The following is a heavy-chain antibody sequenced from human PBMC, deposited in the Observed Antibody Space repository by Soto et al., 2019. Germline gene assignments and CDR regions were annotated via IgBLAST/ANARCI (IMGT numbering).Heavy chain of an antibody. CDR3: AKDGNSFDY. J-gene: IGHJ4*02. Sequence: AGGSLRLSCAASGFTFSSYGMHWVRQAPGKGLEWVAVISYDGSNKYYADSVKGRFTISRDNSKNTLYLQMNSLRAEDTAVYYCAKDGNSFDYWGQGTLVTVSS. V-gene: IGHV3-30*18. CDR2: ISYDGSNK. CDR1: GFTFSSYG.